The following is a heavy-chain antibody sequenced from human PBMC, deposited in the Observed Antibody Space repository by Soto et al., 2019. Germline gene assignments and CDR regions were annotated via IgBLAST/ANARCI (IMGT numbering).Heavy chain of an antibody. CDR1: AFTFSGYA. Sequence: EVQLLDSGGGLVQPGGSLRLSCAASAFTFSGYALTWVRQAPGKGLEWVSAISGGGDATFYADSVKGRFTISRDNSKNTLYLQMNTLRAEDTAVYYCARKVSGSTGRPDLWYFDLWGRGTLVTVSS. J-gene: IGHJ2*01. CDR2: ISGGGDAT. CDR3: ARKVSGSTGRPDLWYFDL. V-gene: IGHV3-23*01. D-gene: IGHD3-10*01.